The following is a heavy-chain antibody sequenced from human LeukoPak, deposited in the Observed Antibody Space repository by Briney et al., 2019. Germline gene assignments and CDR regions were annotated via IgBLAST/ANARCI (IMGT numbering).Heavy chain of an antibody. Sequence: PPETLSLTCTVSGDSIYRTPYYWGWIRQPPGKGLEYIGNIHYSGSTNYNPSLKSRVSMSVDTSKNQFSLKLSSVTAADTAVYYCARDESGSYVGGYYFYYGMDVWGQGTTVTVSS. V-gene: IGHV4-39*07. J-gene: IGHJ6*02. CDR3: ARDESGSYVGGYYFYYGMDV. CDR2: IHYSGST. D-gene: IGHD1-26*01. CDR1: GDSIYRTPYY.